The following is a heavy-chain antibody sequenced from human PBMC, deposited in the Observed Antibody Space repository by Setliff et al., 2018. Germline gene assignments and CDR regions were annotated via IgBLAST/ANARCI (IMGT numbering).Heavy chain of an antibody. Sequence: VASVKVSCKASGGTFSSYAISWVRQAPGQGLDWMGWISPYNGDTKSAQKFQGRVTMTIDTSTSTAYVEVRSLTSDDTAVYYCARSPPNRGVGQGHYMDVWGIGTTVTVSS. CDR2: ISPYNGDT. J-gene: IGHJ6*03. CDR1: GGTFSSYA. D-gene: IGHD1-26*01. CDR3: ARSPPNRGVGQGHYMDV. V-gene: IGHV1-18*01.